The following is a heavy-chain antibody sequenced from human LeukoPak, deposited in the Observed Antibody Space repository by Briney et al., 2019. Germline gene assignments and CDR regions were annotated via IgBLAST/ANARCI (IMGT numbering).Heavy chain of an antibody. J-gene: IGHJ6*02. CDR2: ISGSGGST. D-gene: IGHD3-22*01. V-gene: IGHV3-23*01. Sequence: GGSLRLSCAASGFTFSSYAISWVRQAPGKGLEWVSAISGSGGSTYYADSVKGRFTISRDNSKHTLFLQMNSLRAEDTAVYYCAKDLAFNYYDTSGYYYYGMDVWGQGTTVTVSS. CDR3: AKDLAFNYYDTSGYYYYGMDV. CDR1: GFTFSSYA.